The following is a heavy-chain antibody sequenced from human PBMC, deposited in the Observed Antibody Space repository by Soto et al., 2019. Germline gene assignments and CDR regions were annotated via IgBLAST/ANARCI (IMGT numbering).Heavy chain of an antibody. J-gene: IGHJ3*02. CDR1: GFTFSSYA. CDR3: AKVRSSTSCYIRPCDAFDI. Sequence: PGGSLRLSCAASGFTFSSYAMSWVRQAPGKGLEWVSAISGSGGSTYYADSVKGRFTISRDNSKNTLYLQMNSLRAEDTAVYYCAKVRSSTSCYIRPCDAFDIWGQGTMVTVSS. V-gene: IGHV3-23*01. CDR2: ISGSGGST. D-gene: IGHD2-2*02.